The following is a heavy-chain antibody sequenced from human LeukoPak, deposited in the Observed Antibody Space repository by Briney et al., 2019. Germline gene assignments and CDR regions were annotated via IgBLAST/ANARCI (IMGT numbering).Heavy chain of an antibody. V-gene: IGHV3-74*01. CDR2: INEDASII. Sequence: GGSLRLSCAASGFNFSGYWMHWVRQAPGKGLEWVSRINEDASIITYADSVKGRFIISRDNTKNSLYLQMNSLRAEDTAVYYCVRDLILVWTPGDDFDFWGQGTLVTVSS. D-gene: IGHD3-16*01. CDR1: GFNFSGYW. CDR3: VRDLILVWTPGDDFDF. J-gene: IGHJ4*02.